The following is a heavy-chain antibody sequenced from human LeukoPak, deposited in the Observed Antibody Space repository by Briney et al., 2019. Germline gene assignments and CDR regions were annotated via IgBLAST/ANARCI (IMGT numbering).Heavy chain of an antibody. D-gene: IGHD3-10*01. J-gene: IGHJ5*02. CDR2: ISGHNGQT. V-gene: IGHV1-18*01. CDR1: GYTFTRYG. Sequence: ASVKVSCKASGYTFTRYGISWVRQAPGQGLEWMGWISGHNGQTKYAQKFQGRVTMTTDTSTSTAYMELKSLRFDDTAMYYCARDREDYDSGNINWFDPWGQGTLVTVSS. CDR3: ARDREDYDSGNINWFDP.